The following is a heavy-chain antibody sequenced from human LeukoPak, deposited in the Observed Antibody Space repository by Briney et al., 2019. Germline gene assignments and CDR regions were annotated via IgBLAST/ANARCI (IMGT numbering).Heavy chain of an antibody. CDR2: INHSGST. D-gene: IGHD2-2*01. CDR3: ARAMSEDIVVVPAAIVSFWFDP. Sequence: SQTLSLTCAVSGGSISSGGYSWSWIRQPPGKGLEWIGEINHSGSTNYNPSLKSRVTISVDTSKNQFSLKLSSVTAADTAVYYCARAMSEDIVVVPAAIVSFWFDPWGQGTLVTVSS. CDR1: GGSISSGGYS. J-gene: IGHJ5*02. V-gene: IGHV4-30-2*01.